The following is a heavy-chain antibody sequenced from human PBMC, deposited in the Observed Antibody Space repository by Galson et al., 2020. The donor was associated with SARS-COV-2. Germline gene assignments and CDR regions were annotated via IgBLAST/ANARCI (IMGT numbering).Heavy chain of an antibody. Sequence: TGGSLRLSCAASGFTFSSYGMHWVRQAPGKGLEWVAVISYDGSNKYYVDSVKGRFTISRDNSKNTLYLQMNSLRAEDTAVYYCAKEGWIQLCLRGNWYFDLWGRGALVTVSS. CDR1: GFTFSSYG. CDR3: AKEGWIQLCLRGNWYFDL. D-gene: IGHD5-18*01. J-gene: IGHJ2*01. V-gene: IGHV3-30*18. CDR2: ISYDGSNK.